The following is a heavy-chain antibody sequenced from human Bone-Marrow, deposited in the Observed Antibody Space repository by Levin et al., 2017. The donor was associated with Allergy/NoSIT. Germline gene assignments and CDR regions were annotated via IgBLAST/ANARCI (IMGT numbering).Heavy chain of an antibody. CDR2: IKSKDYDETT. V-gene: IGHV3-15*01. D-gene: IGHD2-15*01. Sequence: MAGGSLRLSCAASGLTFSSAWMSWVRQAPGKGLEWVGRIKSKDYDETTEYAAPVKGRFTISRDDSKNTLYLQMNSLKIEDTAVYYCTIDDPRWWAGGQGTLVTVSS. CDR3: TIDDPRWWA. CDR1: GLTFSSAW. J-gene: IGHJ4*02.